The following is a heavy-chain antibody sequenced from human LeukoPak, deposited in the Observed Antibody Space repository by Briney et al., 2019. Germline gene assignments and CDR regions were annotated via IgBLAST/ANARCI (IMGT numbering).Heavy chain of an antibody. CDR1: GGSISSGSYY. CDR2: IYTSGST. J-gene: IGHJ5*02. CDR3: ARWGTSRLYVIAAAGTDNWFDP. D-gene: IGHD6-13*01. Sequence: SETLSLTCTVSGGSISSGSYYWSWIRQPAGKGLEWIGRIYTSGSTNYNPSLKSRVTISVDTSKNQFSLKLSSVTAADTAVYYCARWGTSRLYVIAAAGTDNWFDPWGQGTLVTVSS. V-gene: IGHV4-61*02.